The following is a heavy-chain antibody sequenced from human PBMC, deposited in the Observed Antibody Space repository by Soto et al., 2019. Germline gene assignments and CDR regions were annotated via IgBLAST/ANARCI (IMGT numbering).Heavy chain of an antibody. CDR2: ISYDGSNK. Sequence: GGSLRLSCAASGFTFSSYGMHWVRQALGKGLEWVAVISYDGSNKYYADSVKGRFTISRDNSKNTLYLQMNSLRAEDTAVYYCANPAIPGGNSVFDAFDIWGQGTMVTVSS. V-gene: IGHV3-30*18. D-gene: IGHD2-21*02. CDR1: GFTFSSYG. J-gene: IGHJ3*02. CDR3: ANPAIPGGNSVFDAFDI.